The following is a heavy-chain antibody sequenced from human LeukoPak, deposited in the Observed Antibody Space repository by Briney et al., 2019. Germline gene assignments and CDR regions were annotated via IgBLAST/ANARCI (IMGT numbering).Heavy chain of an antibody. Sequence: GRSLRLSCAASGFTFSSYAMHWVRQAPGKGLEWVAVISYDGSNKYYADSVKGRFTISRDNSKNTLYLQMNSLRAEDTAVCYCARVHSSSWYPLLYWGQGTLVTVSS. D-gene: IGHD6-13*01. CDR3: ARVHSSSWYPLLY. V-gene: IGHV3-30*04. CDR1: GFTFSSYA. CDR2: ISYDGSNK. J-gene: IGHJ4*02.